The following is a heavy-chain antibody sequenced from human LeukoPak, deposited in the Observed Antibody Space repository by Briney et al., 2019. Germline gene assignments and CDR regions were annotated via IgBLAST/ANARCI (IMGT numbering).Heavy chain of an antibody. CDR1: GFTFSNAW. Sequence: GGSLRLSCAASGFTFSNAWMSWVRQAPGKGLEWVAVISYDGSNKYYADSVKGRFTISRDNAKNSLYLQMNNLRAEDTAVYYCARGAFDYISSSGEWMGDYWGQGTLVTVSS. CDR3: ARGAFDYISSSGEWMGDY. CDR2: ISYDGSNK. D-gene: IGHD6-6*01. V-gene: IGHV3-30-3*01. J-gene: IGHJ4*02.